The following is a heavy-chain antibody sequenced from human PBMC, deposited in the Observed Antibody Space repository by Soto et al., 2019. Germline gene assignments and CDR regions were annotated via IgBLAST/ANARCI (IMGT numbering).Heavy chain of an antibody. CDR2: ISGSGGST. V-gene: IGHV3-23*01. D-gene: IGHD6-19*01. J-gene: IGHJ3*02. Sequence: EVQLLESGGGLVQPGGSLRLSCAASGFTFSSYAMSWVRQAPGKGLEWVSAISGSGGSTYYADSVKGRFTISRDNSKNTLYLQMNSLRAEDTAVYYCAKLKSTIGQWLGAFDIWGQGTMVTVSS. CDR1: GFTFSSYA. CDR3: AKLKSTIGQWLGAFDI.